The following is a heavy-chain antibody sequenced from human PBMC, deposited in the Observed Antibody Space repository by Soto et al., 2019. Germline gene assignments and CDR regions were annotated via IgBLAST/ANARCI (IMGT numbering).Heavy chain of an antibody. J-gene: IGHJ4*02. V-gene: IGHV3-33*01. D-gene: IGHD3-9*01. CDR3: ARARDATGPFDY. CDR2: IWYDGSNR. CDR1: GFSFSNYG. Sequence: QVNVVESGGGVVQPGGSLTLSCAASGFSFSNYGMHWVRQAPGKGLEWVAVIWYDGSNRYHTDSVKGRFTISRDNSKNTAYLQMNSLRAEDTAVYYCARARDATGPFDYWGQGTLVTVSS.